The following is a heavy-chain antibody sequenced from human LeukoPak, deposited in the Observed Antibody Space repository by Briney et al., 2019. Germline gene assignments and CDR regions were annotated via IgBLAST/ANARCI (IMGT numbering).Heavy chain of an antibody. V-gene: IGHV4-34*01. CDR3: ASRYYDILTGYYSGAHYFDY. Sequence: GSLRLSCAASGFTFSSYWMSWIRQPPGKGLEWIGEINHSGSTNYNPSLKSRVTISVDTSKNQFSLKLSSVTAADTAVYYCASRYYDILTGYYSGAHYFDYWGQGTLVTVSS. CDR1: GFTFSSYW. D-gene: IGHD3-9*01. J-gene: IGHJ4*02. CDR2: INHSGST.